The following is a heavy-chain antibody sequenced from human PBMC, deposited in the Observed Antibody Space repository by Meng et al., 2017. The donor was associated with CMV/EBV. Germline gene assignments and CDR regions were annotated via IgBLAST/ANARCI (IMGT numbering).Heavy chain of an antibody. J-gene: IGHJ4*02. V-gene: IGHV4-30-4*01. Sequence: GPLQESGPGLVKPSQTLSPSCTVSGCSISSCEYYWRLDRQPPRKGLGWIGYIYYSGSTYYNPSLKSRVTISVDTSKNQFSLKLSSVTAADTAVYYCAREGDNPFDYWGQGTLVTVSS. D-gene: IGHD2-21*02. CDR2: IYYSGST. CDR1: GCSISSCEYY. CDR3: AREGDNPFDY.